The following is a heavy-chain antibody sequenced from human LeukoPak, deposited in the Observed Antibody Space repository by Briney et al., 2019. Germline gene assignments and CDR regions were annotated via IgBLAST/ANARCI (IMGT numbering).Heavy chain of an antibody. Sequence: PGGSLTLSCAASGFTFDDYGMSWVRQAPGKGLEWVSGINWSGGSTGYADSVKGRFTISRDNAKNSLYLQMNSLRAEDTALYYCARGGGSGRRNWFDPWGQGTLVTVSS. J-gene: IGHJ5*02. D-gene: IGHD3-10*01. CDR3: ARGGGSGRRNWFDP. V-gene: IGHV3-20*04. CDR2: INWSGGST. CDR1: GFTFDDYG.